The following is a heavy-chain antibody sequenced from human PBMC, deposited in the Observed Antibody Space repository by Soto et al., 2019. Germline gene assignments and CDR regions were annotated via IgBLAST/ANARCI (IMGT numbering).Heavy chain of an antibody. Sequence: QGQLLQSGGEVKKPGASVTVSCNCSDHTFTYYGINWVRRAPGQGLEWMGWISGYNGNTKYSQKFQDRVTMSADTSTRTAYMEMRSLTSGDTDVFFCAATGGHFVGWDVWGQGTTVTVSS. CDR2: ISGYNGNT. V-gene: IGHV1-18*01. J-gene: IGHJ6*02. CDR3: AATGGHFVGWDV. CDR1: DHTFTYYG. D-gene: IGHD2-8*02.